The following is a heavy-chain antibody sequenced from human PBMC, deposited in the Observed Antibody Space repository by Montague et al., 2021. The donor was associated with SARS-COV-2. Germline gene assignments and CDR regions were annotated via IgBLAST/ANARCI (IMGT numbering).Heavy chain of an antibody. CDR3: ARQLSLTTGTGFDY. D-gene: IGHD2-8*02. CDR1: GGSISNSSYY. V-gene: IGHV4-39*01. Sequence: SETLSLTCTVSGGSISNSSYYWGWIRQPPGKGLEWVGSFFYPGSTYYKSSLISRATLSVYTSKNQVSLRLTSVTAADTAVYFCARQLSLTTGTGFDYWGQGTVVTVSS. J-gene: IGHJ4*02. CDR2: FFYPGST.